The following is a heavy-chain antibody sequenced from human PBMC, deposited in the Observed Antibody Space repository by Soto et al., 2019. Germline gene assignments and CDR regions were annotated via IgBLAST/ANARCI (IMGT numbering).Heavy chain of an antibody. D-gene: IGHD6-19*01. CDR2: ISAYNGNT. CDR3: ARDQGGRFSLAVAGTVSD. J-gene: IGHJ4*02. Sequence: ASVKVSCKASGYTFTSYGISWVRQAPGQGLEWMGWISAYNGNTNYAQKLQGRVTMTTDTSTSTAYMELRSLRSDDTAVYYCARDQGGRFSLAVAGTVSDWGQGTLVTVSS. V-gene: IGHV1-18*01. CDR1: GYTFTSYG.